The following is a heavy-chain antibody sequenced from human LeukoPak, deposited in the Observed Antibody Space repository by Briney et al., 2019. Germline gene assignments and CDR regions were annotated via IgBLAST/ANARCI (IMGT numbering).Heavy chain of an antibody. V-gene: IGHV3-72*01. J-gene: IGHJ4*02. Sequence: GGSLRLSCAASGFIFSDHYMDWVRQARGKGLEWAGRTRNKANSYTTEYAASVEGRFTISRDDSKHSLYLQMNSLKTEDTAVYYCARDALRYGGSFDYWGQGTLVTVSS. CDR3: ARDALRYGGSFDY. CDR1: GFIFSDHY. D-gene: IGHD1-26*01. CDR2: TRNKANSYTT.